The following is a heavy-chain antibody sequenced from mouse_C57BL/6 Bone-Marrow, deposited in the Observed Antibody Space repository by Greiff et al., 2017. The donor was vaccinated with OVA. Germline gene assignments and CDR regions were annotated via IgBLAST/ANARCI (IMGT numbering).Heavy chain of an antibody. CDR2: ISYDGSN. J-gene: IGHJ2*01. V-gene: IGHV3-6*01. CDR3: ARDQGYYEGY. CDR1: GYSITSGYY. Sequence: EVKLQESGPGLVKPSQSLSLTCSVTGYSITSGYYWNWIRQFPGNKLEWMGYISYDGSNNYNPSLKNRISITRDTSKNQFFLKLHSVTTEDTATYYCARDQGYYEGYWGQGTTLTVSS. D-gene: IGHD2-4*01.